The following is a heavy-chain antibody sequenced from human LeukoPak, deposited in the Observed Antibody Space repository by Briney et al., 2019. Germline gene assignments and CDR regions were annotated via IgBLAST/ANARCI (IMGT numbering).Heavy chain of an antibody. D-gene: IGHD2-21*02. CDR3: ARGTYCGGDCIGN. J-gene: IGHJ4*02. V-gene: IGHV1-2*02. Sequence: GASVKVSCKASGYTFTGYYIHWVQQAPGHGLEWMGWINPNSGGTNYAQKFQGRGTMTRDTSISTAYMELSRLRSDDTAVYYCARGTYCGGDCIGNWGQGTLVIVSS. CDR1: GYTFTGYY. CDR2: INPNSGGT.